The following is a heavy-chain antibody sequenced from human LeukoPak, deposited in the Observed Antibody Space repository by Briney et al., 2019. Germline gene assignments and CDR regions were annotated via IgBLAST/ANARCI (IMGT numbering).Heavy chain of an antibody. J-gene: IGHJ5*02. D-gene: IGHD1-26*01. CDR1: GFTFSSYG. CDR3: ARYGFSGSYVGSEWFDP. V-gene: IGHV3-21*05. Sequence: GGSLRLSCAASGFTFSSYGMHWVRQAPGKGLEWVSYISSSGSYTNYADSVKGRFTISRDNAKNSLYLQMNSLRAEDTAVYYCARYGFSGSYVGSEWFDPWGQGTLVTVSS. CDR2: ISSSGSYT.